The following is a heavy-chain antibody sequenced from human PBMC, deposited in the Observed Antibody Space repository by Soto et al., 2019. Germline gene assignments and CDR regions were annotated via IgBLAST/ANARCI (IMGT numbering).Heavy chain of an antibody. CDR1: GDSVGRGGHY. CDR3: ARDAGLASAIDY. J-gene: IGHJ4*02. D-gene: IGHD1-26*01. CDR2: IYWTGST. Sequence: QVQLQESGPGLVKPSQTLSVTCSVSGDSVGRGGHYWTWIRQHPGKGLESIGSIYWTGSTSYNPSLKSRVTISVDRSKNQFSLKVSSVTAADTAVYYCARDAGLASAIDYWGQGTLITVSS. V-gene: IGHV4-31*02.